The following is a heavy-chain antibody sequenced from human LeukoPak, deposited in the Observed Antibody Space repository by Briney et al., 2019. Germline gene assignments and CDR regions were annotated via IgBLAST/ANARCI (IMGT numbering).Heavy chain of an antibody. J-gene: IGHJ6*02. Sequence: ASVKISCKASGYTFTINHIHWVRQAPGQGLEWMGVINPSGDSTTYAQNFQGRVTMTRDTSISTAYMELSRLRSDDTAVYYCARNGYSYGQTYYYYGMDVWGQGTTVTVSS. D-gene: IGHD5-18*01. CDR2: INPSGDST. V-gene: IGHV1-46*01. CDR3: ARNGYSYGQTYYYYGMDV. CDR1: GYTFTINH.